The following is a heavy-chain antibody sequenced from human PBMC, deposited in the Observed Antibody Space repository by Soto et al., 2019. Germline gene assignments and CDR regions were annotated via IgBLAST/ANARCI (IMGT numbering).Heavy chain of an antibody. Sequence: GESLKISCQGSGYSFASYWIGWVRQMPGKDLEWMGIIYTGDSETRYSPYFQGKVTISADKSLGPAYLQWTSLKASDTALFYCARTRSFTLGFYYDGMDVWGQGTTGTVS. D-gene: IGHD6-6*01. CDR3: ARTRSFTLGFYYDGMDV. J-gene: IGHJ6*02. CDR2: IYTGDSET. CDR1: GYSFASYW. V-gene: IGHV5-51*01.